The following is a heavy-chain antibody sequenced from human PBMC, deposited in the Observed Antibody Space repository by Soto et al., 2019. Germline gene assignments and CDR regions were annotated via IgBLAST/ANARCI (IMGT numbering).Heavy chain of an antibody. CDR1: GFTFSSYA. CDR3: ASDGSLDY. D-gene: IGHD3-10*01. J-gene: IGHJ4*02. V-gene: IGHV3-30-3*01. CDR2: ISYDGSNK. Sequence: QVQLVESGGGVVQPGRSLRLSCAASGFTFSSYAMHWVRQAPGKGLEWVAVISYDGSNKYYADSVKGRFTISRDNSKNTLYLQMNSLRAEDTAVYYCASDGSLDYGGQGTLVTVAS.